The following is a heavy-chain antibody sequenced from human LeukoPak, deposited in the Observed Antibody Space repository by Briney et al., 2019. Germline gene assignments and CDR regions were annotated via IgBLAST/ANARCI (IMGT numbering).Heavy chain of an antibody. CDR2: ISYDGSNK. D-gene: IGHD2-15*01. J-gene: IGHJ4*02. CDR3: ARDLKPRWDIVVVVAAFDY. CDR1: GFTFSSYA. V-gene: IGHV3-30-3*01. Sequence: GGSLRLSCAASGFTFSSYAMPWVRQAPGKGLEWVAVISYDGSNKYYADSVKGRFTISRDNSKNTLYLQMNSLRAEDTAVSYCARDLKPRWDIVVVVAAFDYWGQGTLVTVSS.